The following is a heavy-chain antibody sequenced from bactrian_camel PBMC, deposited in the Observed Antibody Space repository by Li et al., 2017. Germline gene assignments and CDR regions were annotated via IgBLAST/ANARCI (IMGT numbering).Heavy chain of an antibody. CDR1: GVTLSTYS. V-gene: IGHV3S53*01. D-gene: IGHD7*01. CDR2: ISRNGST. J-gene: IGHJ4*01. Sequence: VQLVESGGGSVQSGGSLRLSCTASGVTLSTYSMGWFRQAPGNECESVSTISRNGSTHYGDSVKGRFTISQDNAANIVYLQMRNLKPEDTAMYYCVADYSRPTCNWFPHQVPSNAYWGQGTQVTVS. CDR3: VADYSRPTCNWFPHQVPSNAY.